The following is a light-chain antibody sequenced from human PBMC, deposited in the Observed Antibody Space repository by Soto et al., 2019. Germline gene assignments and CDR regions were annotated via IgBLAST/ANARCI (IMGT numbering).Light chain of an antibody. CDR3: QQYGNSPPWT. V-gene: IGKV3-20*01. CDR2: GAS. J-gene: IGKJ1*01. Sequence: EIVLTQSPDTLSLSPGERATLFCRASQRVTSSYLAWYQQKPGQAPRLLIYGASSRATGIPARFSGSGSGTDFTLAISRLEPEDFAVYYCQQYGNSPPWTFGQGTKVDIK. CDR1: QRVTSSY.